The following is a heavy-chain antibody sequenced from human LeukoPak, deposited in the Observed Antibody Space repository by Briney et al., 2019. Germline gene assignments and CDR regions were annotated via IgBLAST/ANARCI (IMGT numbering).Heavy chain of an antibody. CDR1: GYTFTSYG. J-gene: IGHJ4*02. V-gene: IGHV1-18*01. CDR2: ISAYNGNT. CDR3: ARGRDSSGYYYDAAGY. Sequence: ASVKVSCKASGYTFTSYGISWVRQAPGQGLEWMGWISAYNGNTNHAQKLQGRVTMTTDTSTSTAYMELRSLRSDDTAVYYCARGRDSSGYYYDAAGYWGQGTLVTVSS. D-gene: IGHD3-22*01.